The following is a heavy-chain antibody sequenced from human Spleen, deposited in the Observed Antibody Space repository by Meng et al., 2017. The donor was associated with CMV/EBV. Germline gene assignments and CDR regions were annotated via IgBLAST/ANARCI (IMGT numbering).Heavy chain of an antibody. CDR3: ARDLYVGDPAAFDI. V-gene: IGHV3-74*01. J-gene: IGHJ3*02. CDR2: INSDGSST. CDR1: GFTFSSYW. Sequence: GESLKISCAASGFTFSSYWMHWVRQAPGKGLVWVSRINSDGSSTSYADSVKGRFTISRDNAKNSVYLQMSSLRVEDTAVYYCARDLYVGDPAAFDIWGQGTVVTVSS. D-gene: IGHD4-17*01.